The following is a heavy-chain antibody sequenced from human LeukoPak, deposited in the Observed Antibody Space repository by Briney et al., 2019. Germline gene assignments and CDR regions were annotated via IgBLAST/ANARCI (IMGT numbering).Heavy chain of an antibody. CDR3: AREWELTVAFDI. CDR1: GFTFSSYA. D-gene: IGHD1-26*01. Sequence: GGSLRLSCAASGFTFSSYAMHWVRQAPGKGLEWVAVISYDGSNKYYADSVKGRFTISRDNSKNTLYLQMNSLRAEDTAVYYCAREWELTVAFDIRGQGTMVTVSS. J-gene: IGHJ3*02. CDR2: ISYDGSNK. V-gene: IGHV3-30-3*01.